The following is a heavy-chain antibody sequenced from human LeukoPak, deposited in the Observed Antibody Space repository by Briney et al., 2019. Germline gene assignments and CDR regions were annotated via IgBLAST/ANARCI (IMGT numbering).Heavy chain of an antibody. Sequence: PSETLTLTCAVYGGSFSSYYWGWIRQPPGKGLEWIGSIYYSGSTYYNPSLKSRVTISVDTSKNQFSLKLSSVTAADTAVYYCARDRDGYNDYWGHGTLVTVSS. CDR2: IYYSGST. CDR1: GGSFSSYY. V-gene: IGHV4-39*07. CDR3: ARDRDGYNDY. J-gene: IGHJ4*01. D-gene: IGHD5-24*01.